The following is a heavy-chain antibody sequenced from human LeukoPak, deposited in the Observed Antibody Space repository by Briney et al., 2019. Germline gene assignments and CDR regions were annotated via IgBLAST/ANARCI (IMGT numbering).Heavy chain of an antibody. Sequence: SCKVSGYTLTELSMHWVRQAPGKGLEWVANIKQDGSEKYYVDSVKGRFTISRDNAKNSLYLQMNSLRAEDTAVYYCARVEGSSWCGAFDIWGQGTMVTVSS. CDR2: IKQDGSEK. V-gene: IGHV3-7*01. D-gene: IGHD6-13*01. J-gene: IGHJ3*02. CDR1: GYTLTELS. CDR3: ARVEGSSWCGAFDI.